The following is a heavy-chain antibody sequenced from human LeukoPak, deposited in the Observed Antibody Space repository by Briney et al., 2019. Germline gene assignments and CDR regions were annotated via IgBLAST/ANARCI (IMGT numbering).Heavy chain of an antibody. CDR1: GGSISSSY. CDR2: IYYSGST. CDR3: TRLWSTDCSGGSCPHQPNY. V-gene: IGHV4-59*08. Sequence: SETLSLTCTVSGGSISSSYWSWIRQPPGKGLEWIGYIYYSGSTNYNPSLKNRVTISVDTSKNQFSLKLSSVTAADTAVYYCTRLWSTDCSGGSCPHQPNYWGQGILVTVSS. J-gene: IGHJ4*02. D-gene: IGHD2-15*01.